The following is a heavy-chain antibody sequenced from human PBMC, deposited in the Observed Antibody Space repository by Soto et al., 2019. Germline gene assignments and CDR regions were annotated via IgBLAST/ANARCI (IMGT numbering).Heavy chain of an antibody. J-gene: IGHJ4*02. CDR3: ARGGDGYIG. Sequence: EVQLVESGGGLVKAGGSLRLSCAASGFTFSSYSMNWVRQAPGKGLEWVSSITSSSHTYYADSVKGRFTISRDNAKNSLYLQMNSLRVEDTAVYYCARGGDGYIGRGQGILVTVSS. V-gene: IGHV3-21*01. CDR1: GFTFSSYS. CDR2: ITSSSHT. D-gene: IGHD5-12*01.